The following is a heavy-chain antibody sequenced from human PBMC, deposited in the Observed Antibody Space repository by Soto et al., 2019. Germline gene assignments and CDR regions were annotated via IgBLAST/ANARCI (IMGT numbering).Heavy chain of an antibody. Sequence: QVQLQESGPGLVKPSETLSLTCTISGGSISSYYWTWIRQPPGKGLEWIGYVYYTGTTKYNPSLNSRVTISLDTSKNEFSLKMTSMTAADTAVYYYARDQQMGRLDPWGQGALVTVSS. V-gene: IGHV4-59*01. CDR3: ARDQQMGRLDP. D-gene: IGHD3-10*01. J-gene: IGHJ5*02. CDR1: GGSISSYY. CDR2: VYYTGTT.